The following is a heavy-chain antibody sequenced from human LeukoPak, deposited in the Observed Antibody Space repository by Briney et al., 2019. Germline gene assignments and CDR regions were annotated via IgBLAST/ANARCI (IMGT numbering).Heavy chain of an antibody. CDR3: ARARYYDFWSGYYFDY. CDR2: IYYSGSA. CDR1: GGSISDYS. D-gene: IGHD3-3*01. Sequence: PSETLSLTCTVSGGSISDYSWSWIRQPPGKGLEWIGNIYYSGSANHNPSPKSRVTISVDTSKNQFSLKLSSVTAADTAVYYCARARYYDFWSGYYFDYWGQGTLVTVSS. V-gene: IGHV4-59*01. J-gene: IGHJ4*02.